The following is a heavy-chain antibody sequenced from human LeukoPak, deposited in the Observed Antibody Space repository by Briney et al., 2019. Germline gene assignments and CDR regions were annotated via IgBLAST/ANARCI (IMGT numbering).Heavy chain of an antibody. CDR1: GGTFSSSA. V-gene: IGHV1-69*04. CDR3: ARDQALTAQPPYGLDV. J-gene: IGHJ6*02. CDR2: IIPALNIT. Sequence: SVKVSCKTSGGTFSSSAITWVRQAPGQGLEWMGRIIPALNITTYAQKFQGSVTITADTSTSTVYMELSSLRSEETAVYYCARDQALTAQPPYGLDVWGQGTTVIVSS. D-gene: IGHD5-18*01.